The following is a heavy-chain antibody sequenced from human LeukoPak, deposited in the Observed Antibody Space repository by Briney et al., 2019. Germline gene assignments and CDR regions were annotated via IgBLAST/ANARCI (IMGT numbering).Heavy chain of an antibody. CDR2: IIPIFGIA. CDR3: ARDRRSSSWFPNYYYYGMDV. CDR1: GGTFSSYA. D-gene: IGHD6-13*01. Sequence: ASVKVSCKASGGTFSSYAISWVRQAPGQGLEWMGRIIPIFGIANYAQKFQGRVTITADKSTSTAYMELSSLRSEDTAVYYCARDRRSSSWFPNYYYYGMDVWGQGTTVTVSS. V-gene: IGHV1-69*04. J-gene: IGHJ6*02.